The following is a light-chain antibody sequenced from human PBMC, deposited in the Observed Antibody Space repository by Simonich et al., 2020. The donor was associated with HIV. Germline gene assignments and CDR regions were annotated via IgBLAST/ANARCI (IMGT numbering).Light chain of an antibody. Sequence: QSVLTQPPSVSAAPGQKVTISCPGRSSNIGNNYVAWYQQLPGQAPKLPIYDTNKRPSGIPDRFAGSKSGTSATLSIPGLQTGDEADYYCGTWDSSLSAVVFGGGTKLTVL. CDR2: DTN. CDR1: SSNIGNNY. CDR3: GTWDSSLSAVV. V-gene: IGLV1-51*01. J-gene: IGLJ2*01.